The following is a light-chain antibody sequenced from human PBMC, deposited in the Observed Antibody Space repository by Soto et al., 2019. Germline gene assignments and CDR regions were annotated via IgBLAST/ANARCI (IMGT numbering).Light chain of an antibody. CDR3: QSYDSSLSSYV. CDR1: SSNTGAGYD. CDR2: GNN. Sequence: QSVLTQPPSVSGAPGQRVTISCTGSSSNTGAGYDVHWYQQLPGTAPKLLIYGNNNRPSGVPDRFSGSKSGTSASLAITGLQAEDEADYYCQSYDSSLSSYVFGTGTKVTVL. J-gene: IGLJ1*01. V-gene: IGLV1-40*01.